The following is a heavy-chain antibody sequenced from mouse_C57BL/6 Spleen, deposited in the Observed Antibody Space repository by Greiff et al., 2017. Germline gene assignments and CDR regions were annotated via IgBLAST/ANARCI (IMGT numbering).Heavy chain of an antibody. CDR1: GYTFTDYY. V-gene: IGHV1-76*01. D-gene: IGHD4-1*01. J-gene: IGHJ2*01. CDR3: ARSLTGIFDY. CDR2: IYPGSGNT. Sequence: VQLQQSGAELVRPGASVKLSCKASGYTFTDYYINWVKQRPGQGLEWIARIYPGSGNTYYNEKFKGKATLTAEKSPSTAYMQLSSLTSEDSAVYFCARSLTGIFDYWGQGTTLTVSS.